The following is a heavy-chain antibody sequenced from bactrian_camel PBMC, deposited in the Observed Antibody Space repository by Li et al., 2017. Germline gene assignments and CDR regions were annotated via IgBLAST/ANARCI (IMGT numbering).Heavy chain of an antibody. CDR1: NIGRAPYC. CDR2: ITNDGST. V-gene: IGHV3S55*01. CDR3: AAKGTVTAPLAPGALQDRGYQY. Sequence: HVQLVESGGDSVQAGESLRLSCVVSNIGRAPYCLGWFRQGPGKEREGIASITNDGSTLYADSVKGRFTISKDNAKSTLYLQMNSLQPEDTAMYYCAAKGTVTAPLAPGALQDRGYQYWGQGTQVTVS. D-gene: IGHD3*01. J-gene: IGHJ4*01.